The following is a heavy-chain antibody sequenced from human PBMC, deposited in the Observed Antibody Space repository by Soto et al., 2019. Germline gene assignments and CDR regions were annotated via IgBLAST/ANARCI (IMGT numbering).Heavy chain of an antibody. D-gene: IGHD6-13*01. CDR3: AKAPGYSSSWYMLYYYYYGMDV. CDR2: ISYDGSNK. Sequence: GGSLRLSCAASGFTFSSYGMHWVRQAPGKGLEWVAVISYDGSNKYYADSVKGRFTISRDNSKNTLYLQMNSLRAEDTAVYYCAKAPGYSSSWYMLYYYYYGMDVW. CDR1: GFTFSSYG. J-gene: IGHJ6*01. V-gene: IGHV3-30*18.